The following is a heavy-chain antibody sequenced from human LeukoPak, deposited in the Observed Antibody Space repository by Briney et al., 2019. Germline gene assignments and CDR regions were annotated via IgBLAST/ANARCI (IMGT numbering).Heavy chain of an antibody. J-gene: IGHJ4*02. D-gene: IGHD3-22*01. CDR3: AGWNYYDSSGYRPIDY. Sequence: SQTLSLTCTVSGGSISSGGYYWSWIRQHPGKGLEWIGYIYYSGSTYYNPSLKSRVTISVDTSKNQFSLKLSSVTAADTAVYYCAGWNYYDSSGYRPIDYWGQGTLVTVSS. CDR1: GGSISSGGYY. V-gene: IGHV4-31*03. CDR2: IYYSGST.